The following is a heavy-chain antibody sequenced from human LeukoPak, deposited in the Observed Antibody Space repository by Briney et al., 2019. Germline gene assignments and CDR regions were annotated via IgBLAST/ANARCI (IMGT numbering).Heavy chain of an antibody. D-gene: IGHD5-18*01. CDR2: IRYDGSNK. V-gene: IGHV3-30*02. CDR3: AKVRIQLWADAFDI. CDR1: GFTFTNFA. J-gene: IGHJ3*02. Sequence: GGSLRLSCVASGFTFTNFALHWVRQAPGKGLEWVAFIRYDGSNKHYADSVKGRFTISRDNSKNTLYLQMNSLRAEDTAVYYCAKVRIQLWADAFDIWGQGTMVTVSS.